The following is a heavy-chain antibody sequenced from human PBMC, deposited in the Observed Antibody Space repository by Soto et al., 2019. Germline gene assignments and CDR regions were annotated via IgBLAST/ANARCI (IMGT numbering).Heavy chain of an antibody. Sequence: QVQLVESGGGVVQPGRSLRLSCAASGFTFSSYGMHWVRQAPGKGLEWLAVMWYDGSNKYYADSVKGRCTISRDNSKNTLYLQMNSLRAEDTAVYYCARDQVSSWYFDAFDIWGQGTMVTVSS. CDR2: MWYDGSNK. CDR3: ARDQVSSWYFDAFDI. J-gene: IGHJ3*02. D-gene: IGHD6-13*01. V-gene: IGHV3-33*01. CDR1: GFTFSSYG.